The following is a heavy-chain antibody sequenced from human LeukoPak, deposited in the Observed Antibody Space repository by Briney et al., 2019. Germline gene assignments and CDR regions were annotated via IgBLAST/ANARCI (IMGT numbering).Heavy chain of an antibody. V-gene: IGHV3-23*01. J-gene: IGHJ4*02. CDR3: AKHYGDYVSYNY. CDR1: GFTFSSYA. Sequence: GGSLRLSCAASGFTFSSYAMSWVRQAPGKGLEWVSAISGSGGSTYYADSVKGRFTISRDNSKNTLYLQMNSLRAEDTAVYYFAKHYGDYVSYNYWGQGTLVTVSS. D-gene: IGHD4-17*01. CDR2: ISGSGGST.